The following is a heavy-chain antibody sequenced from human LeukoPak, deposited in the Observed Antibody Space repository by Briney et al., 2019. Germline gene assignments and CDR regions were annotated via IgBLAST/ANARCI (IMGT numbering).Heavy chain of an antibody. CDR1: GFTFSSYA. J-gene: IGHJ4*02. V-gene: IGHV3-23*01. D-gene: IGHD4-23*01. CDR3: AKVTAVKRYYFDY. CDR2: ISGSGGST. Sequence: GGSLRLSCAASGFTFSSYAMSWVRQAPGKGLEGVSAISGSGGSTYYADSVKGRFTISRDNSKNTLYLQMNSLRAEDTPVYYCAKVTAVKRYYFDYWGQGTLVTVSS.